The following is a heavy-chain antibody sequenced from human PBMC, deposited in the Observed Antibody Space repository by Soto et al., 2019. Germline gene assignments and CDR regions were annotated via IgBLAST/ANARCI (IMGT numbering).Heavy chain of an antibody. CDR1: GGSISSDNFY. V-gene: IGHV4-39*01. D-gene: IGHD5-12*01. J-gene: IGHJ4*02. Sequence: PSETLSLTCTVSGGSISSDNFYWVWIRQPPGKGLEWIGNFYFSGSTYYNPSLKSRVTISVDTSKNQFSLKLTSVTAADTAVYYCARHLRWLQLRYFDVWGPGSLVTVSS. CDR3: ARHLRWLQLRYFDV. CDR2: FYFSGST.